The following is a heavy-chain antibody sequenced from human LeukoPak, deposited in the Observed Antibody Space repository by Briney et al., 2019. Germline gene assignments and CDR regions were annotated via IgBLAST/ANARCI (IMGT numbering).Heavy chain of an antibody. J-gene: IGHJ3*02. CDR2: INSDGSST. D-gene: IGHD6-19*01. V-gene: IGHV3-74*01. CDR3: AREGIGVGGAFDT. Sequence: AGGSLRLSCAASGFTLSGYWMHWVRQAPGKGLVWVSRINSDGSSTTYADSVKGRFTISRDNAKNTLYLQTNSLRAEDTAVYHCAREGIGVGGAFDTWGQGTMVTVSS. CDR1: GFTLSGYW.